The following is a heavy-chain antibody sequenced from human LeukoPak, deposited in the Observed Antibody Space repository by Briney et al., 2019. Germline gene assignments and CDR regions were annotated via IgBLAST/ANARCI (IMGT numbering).Heavy chain of an antibody. V-gene: IGHV3-23*01. CDR2: VSETGDGT. CDR1: GFSFSSYA. J-gene: IGHJ4*02. D-gene: IGHD1-14*01. Sequence: GGSLRLSCAVSGFSFSSYAMSWVRQAPGKGLEWVSTVSETGDGTYYVDSVKGRFIISRDNSKNTFYLQMDSLRADDTAMYYCAKGKVNHLGGLDYWGQGTLVTVSS. CDR3: AKGKVNHLGGLDY.